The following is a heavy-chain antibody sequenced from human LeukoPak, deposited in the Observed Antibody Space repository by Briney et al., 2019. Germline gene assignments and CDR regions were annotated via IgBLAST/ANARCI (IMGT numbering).Heavy chain of an antibody. CDR2: IYSGGST. Sequence: PGGSLRLSCAVSGFTVSSNYMSWVRQAPGKGLEWVSVIYSGGSTYYADSVKGRFTISRDNSKNTLYLQMNSLRAEDTAVYYCARAPSLRGYDLGAFDIWGQGTMVTVSS. D-gene: IGHD3/OR15-3a*01. J-gene: IGHJ3*02. V-gene: IGHV3-53*01. CDR3: ARAPSLRGYDLGAFDI. CDR1: GFTVSSNY.